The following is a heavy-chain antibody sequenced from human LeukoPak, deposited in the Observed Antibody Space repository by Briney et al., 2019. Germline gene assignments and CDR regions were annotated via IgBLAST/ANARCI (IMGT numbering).Heavy chain of an antibody. CDR1: GFTFDDYA. CDR2: ISWNSGSI. Sequence: GGSLRLSCAASGFTFDDYAMHWVRQAPGKGLEWVSGISWNSGSIGYADSVKGRFTISRDNAKNSLYLQMNSLRAEDTALYYCAKDGYCSGGSCYFDYWGQGTLVTVSS. V-gene: IGHV3-9*01. D-gene: IGHD2-15*01. CDR3: AKDGYCSGGSCYFDY. J-gene: IGHJ4*02.